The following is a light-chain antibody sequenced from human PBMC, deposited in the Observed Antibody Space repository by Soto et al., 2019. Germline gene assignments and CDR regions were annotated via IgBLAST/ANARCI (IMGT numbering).Light chain of an antibody. CDR1: SSDVGSYNL. CDR2: EVS. V-gene: IGLV2-23*02. CDR3: CSYAGSRGVV. J-gene: IGLJ2*01. Sequence: QSALTQPASVSGSPGQSITISCTGTSSDVGSYNLVSWYQQHPGKAPKLMIYEVSKWPSGVSNRFSGSKSGNTASLTISGLQAEDEDDYYCCSYAGSRGVVFGGGTKLTVL.